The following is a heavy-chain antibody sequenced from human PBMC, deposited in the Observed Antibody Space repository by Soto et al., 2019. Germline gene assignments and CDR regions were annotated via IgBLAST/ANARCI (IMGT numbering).Heavy chain of an antibody. CDR3: AKLGSYYDY. D-gene: IGHD1-26*01. CDR1: GFTFSSYG. V-gene: IGHV3-30*18. J-gene: IGHJ4*02. Sequence: GGSLRLSCAASGFTFSSYGMHWVRQAPGKGLEWVAVISYDGSNKYYADSVKGRFTISRDNSKNTLYLQMNSLRAEDTAVYYCAKLGSYYDYWGQGTMVTVYS. CDR2: ISYDGSNK.